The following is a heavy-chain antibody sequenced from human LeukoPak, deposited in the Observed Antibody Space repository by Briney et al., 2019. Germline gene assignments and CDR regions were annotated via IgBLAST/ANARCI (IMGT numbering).Heavy chain of an antibody. CDR2: INPSGGST. Sequence: ASVKVSCKASGYTFTSYYIHWVRQAPGQGLEWMGIINPSGGSTSYAQKFRGRVTMTRDTSTSTVYMELSSLRSEDTAVYYCARGDYYDSSGYLKYNYGMNVWGQGTTVTVSS. D-gene: IGHD3-22*01. J-gene: IGHJ6*02. V-gene: IGHV1-46*01. CDR1: GYTFTSYY. CDR3: ARGDYYDSSGYLKYNYGMNV.